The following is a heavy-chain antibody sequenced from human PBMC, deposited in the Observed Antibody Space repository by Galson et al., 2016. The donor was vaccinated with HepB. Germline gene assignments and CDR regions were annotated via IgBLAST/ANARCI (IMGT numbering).Heavy chain of an antibody. V-gene: IGHV4-31*03. CDR3: ARALCVFTGYPACLSGRDV. Sequence: TLSLTCTVSGGSISSGSYYWTWIRQLPGKGLEWIGYIYHNGNIYYSPSLKRRVTISLDTSKNQFSLKLSSVTAADTAVYYCARALCVFTGYPACLSGRDVWGQGTTVTVSS. CDR1: GGSISSGSYY. CDR2: IYHNGNI. J-gene: IGHJ6*02. D-gene: IGHD3-9*01.